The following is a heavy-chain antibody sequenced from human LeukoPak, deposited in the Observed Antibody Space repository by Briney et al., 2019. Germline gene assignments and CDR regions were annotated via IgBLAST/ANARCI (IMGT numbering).Heavy chain of an antibody. CDR1: GGSISSSSYY. CDR3: ARADVDTVK. D-gene: IGHD5-18*01. V-gene: IGHV4-39*07. J-gene: IGHJ4*02. CDR2: IYYSGST. Sequence: SETLSLTRTVSGGSISSSSYYWGWIRQPPGKGLEWIGSIYYSGSTYYNPSLKSRVTISVDTSKNQFSLKLSSVTAADTAVYYCARADVDTVKWGQGTLVTVSS.